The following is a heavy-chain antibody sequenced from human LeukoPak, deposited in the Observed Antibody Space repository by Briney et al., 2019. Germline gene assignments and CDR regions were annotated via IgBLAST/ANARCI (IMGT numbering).Heavy chain of an antibody. Sequence: GSLRLSCAASGFTFSSYSMNWVRQAPGKGLGWVSTISGTGSSTYYADSAKGCFTISRDNSKDTLFLQLNSLTAADTAMYFCAKASVAIPQYCNSWGQGTLVTVSS. CDR1: GFTFSSYS. CDR3: AKASVAIPQYCNS. J-gene: IGHJ5*02. CDR2: ISGTGSST. V-gene: IGHV3-23*01. D-gene: IGHD2-2*02.